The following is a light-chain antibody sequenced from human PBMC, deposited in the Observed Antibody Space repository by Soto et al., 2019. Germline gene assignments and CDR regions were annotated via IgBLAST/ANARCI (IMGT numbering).Light chain of an antibody. Sequence: SAMTQSPSSLSTSLGDRGTITSRASQGISSNFACYQQKTRKAPKILINAASTLQSGVPSRFSGSRSATEFTLTTSSLQPQDYATYYCQQLNSYPWTFGQGTKVDI. CDR2: AAS. CDR3: QQLNSYPWT. CDR1: QGISSN. V-gene: IGKV1-9*01. J-gene: IGKJ1*01.